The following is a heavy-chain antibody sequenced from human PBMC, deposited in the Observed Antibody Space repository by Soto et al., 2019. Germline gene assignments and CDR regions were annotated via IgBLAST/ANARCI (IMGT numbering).Heavy chain of an antibody. CDR3: AKDSGGDGYSYGRCDY. CDR2: ISGSGADT. Sequence: EVQLLESGGGLVQPGGSLRLSCAASGFTFSTYAMTWVRQAPGKGLEWVSGISGSGADTYYIDSVNGRFTISRDNSKNTLYLQMNSLRAEDTAVYYCAKDSGGDGYSYGRCDYWGQGTLVTVSS. D-gene: IGHD5-18*01. V-gene: IGHV3-23*01. CDR1: GFTFSTYA. J-gene: IGHJ4*02.